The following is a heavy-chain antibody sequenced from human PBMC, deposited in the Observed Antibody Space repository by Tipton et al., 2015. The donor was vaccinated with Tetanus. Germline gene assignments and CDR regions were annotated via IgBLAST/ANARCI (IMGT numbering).Heavy chain of an antibody. V-gene: IGHV5-51*01. Sequence: QLVQSGAEVKKAGESLKISCQGSGYNFNLYWIAWVRQMPGKGLEWMGIIYPGDSDTTYSPSFQGQVTISADRSISTAHLQWSSLKASDTAVYFCARRLGPYTGDHIWHFDIWGRSTLVTVSS. CDR2: IYPGDSDT. CDR3: ARRLGPYTGDHIWHFDI. CDR1: GYNFNLYW. J-gene: IGHJ2*01. D-gene: IGHD3-16*01.